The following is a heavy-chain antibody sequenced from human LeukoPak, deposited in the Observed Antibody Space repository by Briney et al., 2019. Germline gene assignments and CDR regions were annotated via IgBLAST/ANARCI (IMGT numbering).Heavy chain of an antibody. D-gene: IGHD3-9*01. Sequence: PGASLRLSCAASGFTFSNYAMSWVRQAPGKGLEWVSAIVGSGGSTSYADSVKGRFSISRDNSENTMFLQMNSLRVEDTALYYCSKWGDYDVLTGYYDSDFWGQGTLVTVSS. CDR1: GFTFSNYA. CDR2: IVGSGGST. CDR3: SKWGDYDVLTGYYDSDF. J-gene: IGHJ5*01. V-gene: IGHV3-23*01.